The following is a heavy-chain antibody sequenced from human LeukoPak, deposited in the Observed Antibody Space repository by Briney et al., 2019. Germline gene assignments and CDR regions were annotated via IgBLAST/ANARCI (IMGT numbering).Heavy chain of an antibody. CDR1: GFTFSSYG. CDR3: AKDYSRDGYYADTFHI. V-gene: IGHV3-30*02. Sequence: PGGSLRLSCAASGFTFSSYGMHWVRQAPGKGLEWVAFIRYDGSNKYYADSVKGRFTISRDNSKNTLYLQMNSLRVEDTAVYYCAKDYSRDGYYADTFHIWGQGTMVTVSS. CDR2: IRYDGSNK. J-gene: IGHJ3*02. D-gene: IGHD3-3*01.